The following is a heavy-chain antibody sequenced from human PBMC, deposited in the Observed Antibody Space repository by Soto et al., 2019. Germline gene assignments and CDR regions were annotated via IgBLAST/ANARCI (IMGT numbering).Heavy chain of an antibody. J-gene: IGHJ6*02. D-gene: IGHD5-18*01. CDR3: ARDPHSYGLVDYYYYGMDV. V-gene: IGHV4-4*07. CDR1: GGSISSYY. Sequence: PSETLSLTCTVSGGSISSYYWSWIRQPAGKGLEWIGRIYTSGSTNYNPSLKSRVTMSVDTSKNQFSLKLSSVTAADTAVYYCARDPHSYGLVDYYYYGMDVWGQGTTVTVS. CDR2: IYTSGST.